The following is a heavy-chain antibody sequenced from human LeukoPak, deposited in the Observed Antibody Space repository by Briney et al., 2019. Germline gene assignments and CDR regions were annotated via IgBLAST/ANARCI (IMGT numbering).Heavy chain of an antibody. D-gene: IGHD3-22*01. Sequence: RGSLRLSPAASRFTFSGYWMSSVRQAPGRGLEWVANIEKDGSKKNYVDPVKGRFTISRDNAKNSLFLQMNSLRDEDTAVYYCATNSDYRFEYWGQGTLVTVSS. CDR1: RFTFSGYW. CDR3: ATNSDYRFEY. CDR2: IEKDGSKK. J-gene: IGHJ4*02. V-gene: IGHV3-7*01.